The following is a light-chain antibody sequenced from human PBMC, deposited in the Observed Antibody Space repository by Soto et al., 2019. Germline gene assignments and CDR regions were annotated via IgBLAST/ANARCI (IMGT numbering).Light chain of an antibody. J-gene: IGLJ2*01. Sequence: QSALTQPASVSGSPGQSITISCTGTSSDVGGYNYVSWYQQHPGKAPKLMIYEVSNRPSGVSNRFSGSKSGNTASLTIPGLQADDDANYYCTSYTSSSTLVIFGGGTKLTVL. V-gene: IGLV2-14*01. CDR3: TSYTSSSTLVI. CDR2: EVS. CDR1: SSDVGGYNY.